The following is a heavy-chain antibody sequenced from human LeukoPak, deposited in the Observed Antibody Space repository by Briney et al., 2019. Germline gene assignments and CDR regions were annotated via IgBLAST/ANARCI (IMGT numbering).Heavy chain of an antibody. CDR1: GFTFSSYA. CDR3: AKDSFHYYDSSGYYYPGDY. J-gene: IGHJ4*02. D-gene: IGHD3-22*01. V-gene: IGHV3-23*01. Sequence: PGGSLRLSCAASGFTFSSYAMSWVRQAPGKGLEWVSAISDSGGSTYYADSVKGRFTIARDNSKNTLYLQMNSLRAEDTAVYYCAKDSFHYYDSSGYYYPGDYWGQGTLVTVSS. CDR2: ISDSGGST.